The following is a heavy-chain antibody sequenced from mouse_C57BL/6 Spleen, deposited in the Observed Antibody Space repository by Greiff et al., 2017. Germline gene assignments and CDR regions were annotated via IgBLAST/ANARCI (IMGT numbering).Heavy chain of an antibody. CDR1: GFTFSDYG. CDR3: ARKALGRVYFDY. D-gene: IGHD6-1*01. Sequence: EVHLVESGGGLVKPGGSLKLSCAASGFTFSDYGMHWVRQAPEKGLEWVAYISSGSSTIYYADTVKGRFTIPRDNAKNTLFLQMTSLRSEDTAMYYCARKALGRVYFDYWGQGTTLTVSS. V-gene: IGHV5-17*01. J-gene: IGHJ2*01. CDR2: ISSGSSTI.